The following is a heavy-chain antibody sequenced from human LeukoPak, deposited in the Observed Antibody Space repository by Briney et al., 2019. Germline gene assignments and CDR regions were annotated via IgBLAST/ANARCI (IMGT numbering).Heavy chain of an antibody. V-gene: IGHV1-69*06. Sequence: SVKVSCKACGYTFTGYYMLWVRQAPGQGLEWMGGIIPIFGTANYAQKFQGRVTITADKSTSTVYMDLSSLRSEDTAVYYCARTDCGGDCYSSRGWFDPWGQGTLVTVSS. CDR1: GYTFTGYY. CDR3: ARTDCGGDCYSSRGWFDP. CDR2: IIPIFGTA. J-gene: IGHJ5*02. D-gene: IGHD2-21*02.